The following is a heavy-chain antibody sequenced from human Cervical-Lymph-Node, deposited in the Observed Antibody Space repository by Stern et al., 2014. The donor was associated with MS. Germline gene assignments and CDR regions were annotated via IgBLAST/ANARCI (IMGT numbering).Heavy chain of an antibody. CDR1: GGSISSGGSS. Sequence: QLVESGSGQAKPSQTLSLTCAVSGGSISSGGSSWNWIRQPPGKGLEWIGFIYHSGSTYYNPPLKGRVFISVDTSKNQFALNLRSVTAADTAVYYCARGGVIYTQDRNGFDVWGQGTMVTVSS. J-gene: IGHJ3*01. D-gene: IGHD2-21*01. CDR2: IYHSGST. V-gene: IGHV4-30-2*01. CDR3: ARGGVIYTQDRNGFDV.